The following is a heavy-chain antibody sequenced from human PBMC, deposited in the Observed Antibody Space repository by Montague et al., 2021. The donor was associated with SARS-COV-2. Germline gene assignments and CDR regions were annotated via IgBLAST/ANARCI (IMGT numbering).Heavy chain of an antibody. CDR1: GASISSTNYY. CDR3: ARTSRGSRYFYGVDV. CDR2: IFRSGAT. J-gene: IGHJ6*02. V-gene: IGHV4-61*01. Sequence: SETLSLTCTVSGASISSTNYYWSWIRQPPGMGLEWIGYIFRSGATNYNPPLKSRVIISLDTSKSQFSLRLSSVTAADTAIYYCARTSRGSRYFYGVDVWGQGTTVTVSS. D-gene: IGHD3-10*01.